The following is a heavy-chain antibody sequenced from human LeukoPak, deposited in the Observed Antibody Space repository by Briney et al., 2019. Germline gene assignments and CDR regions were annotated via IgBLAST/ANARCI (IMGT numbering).Heavy chain of an antibody. J-gene: IGHJ4*02. Sequence: PGGSLRLSCATSGFTFSGYWMSWVRQAPGKGLEWVANIKKDGSEIYYVDSVKGRFTISRDNAKNSLYLQMNSLRAEDTAVYYCATNAATGIIDYWGQGILVTVSS. CDR3: ATNAATGIIDY. CDR1: GFTFSGYW. CDR2: IKKDGSEI. D-gene: IGHD6-13*01. V-gene: IGHV3-7*01.